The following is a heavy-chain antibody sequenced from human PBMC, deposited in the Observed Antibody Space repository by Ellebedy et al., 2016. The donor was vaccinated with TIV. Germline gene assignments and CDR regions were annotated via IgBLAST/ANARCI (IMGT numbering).Heavy chain of an antibody. J-gene: IGHJ6*02. Sequence: PGGSLRLSCADSGFTFSNAWMSWVRQAPGKGLEWIGRIYSKTDGGTADYAAPVKGRFTISRDDSKNTLYLQMNSLKTEDTAVYYCTTDRGTVVRGLIYYYYGMDVWGQGTTVTVSS. CDR1: GFTFSNAW. V-gene: IGHV3-15*01. CDR2: IYSKTDGGTA. CDR3: TTDRGTVVRGLIYYYYGMDV. D-gene: IGHD3-10*01.